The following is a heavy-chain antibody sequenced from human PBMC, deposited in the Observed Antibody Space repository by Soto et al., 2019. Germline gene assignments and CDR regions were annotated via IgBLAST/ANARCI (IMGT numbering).Heavy chain of an antibody. CDR3: ARDPVNYDSSGYTLH. V-gene: IGHV1-69*12. Sequence: QVQLVQSGAEVKKPGSSVKVSCKASGGTVSSYAISWVRQAPGQGLEWMGGIIPIFGTANYAQKFQGRVTITADESTSTAYMELSSLRAADTSVYFCARDPVNYDSSGYTLHWGQGTLVTVSS. J-gene: IGHJ4*02. CDR1: GGTVSSYA. D-gene: IGHD3-22*01. CDR2: IIPIFGTA.